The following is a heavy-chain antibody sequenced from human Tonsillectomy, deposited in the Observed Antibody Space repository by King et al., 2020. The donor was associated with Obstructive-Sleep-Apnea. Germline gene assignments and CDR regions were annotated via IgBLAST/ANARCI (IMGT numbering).Heavy chain of an antibody. J-gene: IGHJ5*02. D-gene: IGHD2-2*01. CDR2: IYYSGST. CDR3: GRDQGYCSSTSCPTGDWFDP. V-gene: IGHV4-59*01. Sequence: VQLQESGPGLVKPSETLSLTCTVSGGSISSYYWSWIRQPPGKGLEWIGYIYYSGSTNYNPSLKSRVTISVDTSKNQFSLKLSSVTAADTAVYYCGRDQGYCSSTSCPTGDWFDPWGQGTLVTVSS. CDR1: GGSISSYY.